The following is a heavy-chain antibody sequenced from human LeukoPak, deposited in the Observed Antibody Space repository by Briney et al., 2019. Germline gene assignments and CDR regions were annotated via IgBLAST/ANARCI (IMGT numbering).Heavy chain of an antibody. CDR3: AREYGVDTAML. CDR1: GGTFSSYA. CDR2: IIPILGIA. V-gene: IGHV1-69*04. Sequence: SVKVSCKASGGTFSSYAISWVRQAPGQGLEWMGRIIPILGIANYAQKFQGRVTITADKSTSTAYMELSSLGSEDTAVYYCAREYGVDTAMLWGQGTLVTVSS. J-gene: IGHJ4*02. D-gene: IGHD5-18*01.